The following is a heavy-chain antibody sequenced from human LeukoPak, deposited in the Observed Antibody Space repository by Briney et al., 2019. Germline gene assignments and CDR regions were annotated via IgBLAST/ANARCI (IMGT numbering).Heavy chain of an antibody. CDR2: ITGNSGST. CDR1: GFTFSNDA. J-gene: IGHJ4*02. CDR3: AEGGGAGSAWHFDS. D-gene: IGHD6-19*01. Sequence: GGSLRLSCAASGFTFSNDAMTWVRQAPGKGLEWVSGITGNSGSTFYADSVKGRFTISRDNSKNTLYVQMNSLRAEDTAIYYCAEGGGAGSAWHFDSWGQGTLVTVSS. V-gene: IGHV3-23*01.